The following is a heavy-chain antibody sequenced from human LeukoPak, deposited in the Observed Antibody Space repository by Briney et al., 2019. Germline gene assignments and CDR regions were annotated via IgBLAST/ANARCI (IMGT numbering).Heavy chain of an antibody. CDR2: ISAYNGNT. J-gene: IGHJ5*02. CDR3: ARDPLLILSSTWNQYNWFDH. V-gene: IGHV1-18*01. CDR1: GYTFTSYG. D-gene: IGHD6-13*01. Sequence: ASVKVSCKASGYTFTSYGISWVRQAPGQGLEWMGWISAYNGNTNYAQKLQGRVTMTTDTSTSTAYMELRSLRSDDTAVYYCARDPLLILSSTWNQYNWFDHWGQGTLVTVSS.